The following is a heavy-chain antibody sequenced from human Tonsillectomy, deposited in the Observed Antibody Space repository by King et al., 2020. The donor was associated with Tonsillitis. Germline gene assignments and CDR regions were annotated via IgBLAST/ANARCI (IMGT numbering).Heavy chain of an antibody. J-gene: IGHJ5*02. V-gene: IGHV1-46*01. CDR1: GYTFTSYY. Sequence: QLVQSGAEVKKPGASVKVSCKASGYTFTSYYMHWVRQAPGQGLEWMGIINPSGGSTSYAQKLQGRVTMTRDTSTSTVYMELSSLRSEDTAVYYCSRSERGWFDPWGQGTLVTVSS. CDR3: SRSERGWFDP. CDR2: INPSGGST.